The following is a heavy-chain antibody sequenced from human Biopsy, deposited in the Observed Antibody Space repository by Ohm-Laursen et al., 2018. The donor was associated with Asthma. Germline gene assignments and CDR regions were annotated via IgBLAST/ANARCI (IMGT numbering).Heavy chain of an antibody. CDR1: GFTFSSYG. CDR3: AKESGSNYAFDI. CDR2: ISYDGSNK. Sequence: SLRLSCAAPGFTFSSYGMHWVRQAPGKGLEWVAVISYDGSNKYYADSVKGRFTVSRDNSKNTLYLQMNSLRAEDTAVYYCAKESGSNYAFDIWGQGTMVTVSS. D-gene: IGHD1-1*01. J-gene: IGHJ3*02. V-gene: IGHV3-30*18.